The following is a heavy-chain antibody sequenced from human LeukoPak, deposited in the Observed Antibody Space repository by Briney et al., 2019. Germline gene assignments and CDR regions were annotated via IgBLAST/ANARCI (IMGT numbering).Heavy chain of an antibody. Sequence: GESLKISCKGSGYSFTSYWNGWVRQMPGKGLEWMGIIYPGDSDTRYSPSFQGQVTISADKSISTAYLQWSSLKASDTAMYYCARHRVGFSSSSSWFDPWGQGTLVTVSS. CDR1: GYSFTSYW. D-gene: IGHD6-6*01. J-gene: IGHJ5*02. CDR2: IYPGDSDT. CDR3: ARHRVGFSSSSSWFDP. V-gene: IGHV5-51*01.